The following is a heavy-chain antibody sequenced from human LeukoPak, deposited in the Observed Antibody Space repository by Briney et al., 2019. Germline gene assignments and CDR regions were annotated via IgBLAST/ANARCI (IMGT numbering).Heavy chain of an antibody. Sequence: ASVKVSCKASGGTFSSYAISWVRQAPGQGLEWMGRIIPILGIANYAQKFQGRVMITADKSTSTAYMELSSLRSEDTAVYYCARDRCSGGNCYPPDNWFDPWGQGTLVTVSS. V-gene: IGHV1-69*04. CDR1: GGTFSSYA. J-gene: IGHJ5*02. CDR2: IIPILGIA. D-gene: IGHD2-15*01. CDR3: ARDRCSGGNCYPPDNWFDP.